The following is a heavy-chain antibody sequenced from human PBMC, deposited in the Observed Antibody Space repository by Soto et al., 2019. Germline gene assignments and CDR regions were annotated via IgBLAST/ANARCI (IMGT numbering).Heavy chain of an antibody. D-gene: IGHD3-22*01. CDR1: GFTFSSYG. J-gene: IGHJ4*02. CDR2: IWYDGSNK. Sequence: QVQLVESGGGVVQPGRSLRLSCAASGFTFSSYGMHWVRQAPGKGLEWVAVIWYDGSNKYYADSVKGRFTISRDNSKNTLYLQMNSLRAEDTAVYYCARYSSSSCSTYYYDSSGYYFDYWGQGTLVTVSS. CDR3: ARYSSSSCSTYYYDSSGYYFDY. V-gene: IGHV3-33*01.